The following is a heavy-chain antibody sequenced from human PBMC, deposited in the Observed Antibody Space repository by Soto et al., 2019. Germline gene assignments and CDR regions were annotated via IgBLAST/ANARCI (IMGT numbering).Heavy chain of an antibody. Sequence: QVQLVQSGAEVKKPGSSVKLSCKASGGTLSSYSISWVRQAPGQGFEWMGGIVPIFGPPEYAQKFQGRVTITADESMSTAFLEVSSLTYEDTAVYFCATMPYTCSDQDSPNWGQGTEVTVSS. V-gene: IGHV1-69*01. CDR2: IVPIFGPP. CDR3: ATMPYTCSDQDSPN. CDR1: GGTLSSYS. D-gene: IGHD1-1*01. J-gene: IGHJ4*02.